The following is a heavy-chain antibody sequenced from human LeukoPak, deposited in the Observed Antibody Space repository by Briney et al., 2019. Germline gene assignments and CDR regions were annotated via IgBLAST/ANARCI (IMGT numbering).Heavy chain of an antibody. Sequence: GGSLRLSCAASGFTFDDYGMSWVRHAPGKGLEWVSGINWNGGSTGYADSVKGRFTISRDNAKNSLYLQMNSLRAEDTALYYCAKGLKYYYDSSPSPGMYWGQGTLVTVSS. CDR1: GFTFDDYG. J-gene: IGHJ4*02. D-gene: IGHD3-22*01. V-gene: IGHV3-20*04. CDR2: INWNGGST. CDR3: AKGLKYYYDSSPSPGMY.